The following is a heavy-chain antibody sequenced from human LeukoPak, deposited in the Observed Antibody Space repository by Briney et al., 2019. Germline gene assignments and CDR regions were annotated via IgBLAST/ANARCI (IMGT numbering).Heavy chain of an antibody. D-gene: IGHD5-12*01. CDR2: IYWDDDK. CDR1: GFSLRTSGVG. J-gene: IGHJ4*02. Sequence: SGPTLVKPTQTLTLTCTFSGFSLRTSGVGVGWIRQPPGKALEWLALIYWDDDKRYSPSLKSRLTITKDTSKNQVVLTMTNMDPVDTATYYCAHRRYSGYVADYFDYWGQGTLVTVSS. V-gene: IGHV2-5*02. CDR3: AHRRYSGYVADYFDY.